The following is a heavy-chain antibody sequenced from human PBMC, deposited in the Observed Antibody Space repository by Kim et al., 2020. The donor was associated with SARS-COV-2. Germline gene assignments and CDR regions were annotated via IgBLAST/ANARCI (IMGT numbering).Heavy chain of an antibody. J-gene: IGHJ6*02. Sequence: SETLSLTCTVSGGSISSGGYYWSWIRQHPGKGLEWIGYIYYSGSTYYNPSLKSRVTISVDTSKNQFSLKLSSVTAADTAVYYCARDQMVRGVSLSGTYYYYYGMAVWGQGTTVTVSS. D-gene: IGHD3-10*01. CDR1: GGSISSGGYY. V-gene: IGHV4-31*03. CDR2: IYYSGST. CDR3: ARDQMVRGVSLSGTYYYYYGMAV.